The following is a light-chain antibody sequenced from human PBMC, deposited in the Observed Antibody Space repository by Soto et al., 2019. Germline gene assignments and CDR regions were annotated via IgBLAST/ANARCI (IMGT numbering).Light chain of an antibody. V-gene: IGKV3-20*01. CDR1: QSITSSY. J-gene: IGKJ5*01. Sequence: EIVLTQSPGTLSLSPGERATLSCRASQSITSSYLAWYQQKPGQAPRLLIYGSSSRATGIPDRFSGSGSGTDFTLTISRLEPEDFAVYYCQQYGSSPITFGQGKRLEIK. CDR3: QQYGSSPIT. CDR2: GSS.